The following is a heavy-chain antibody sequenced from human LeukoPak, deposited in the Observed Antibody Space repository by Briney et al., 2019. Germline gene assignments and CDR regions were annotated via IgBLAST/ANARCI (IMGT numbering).Heavy chain of an antibody. CDR3: ARDGSSSWPYYYYMDV. CDR2: IYYSGST. V-gene: IGHV4-59*01. J-gene: IGHJ6*03. D-gene: IGHD6-13*01. Sequence: SDTLSLTCTLSGRSISSYYWSWIRQPPGKGREWIGYIYYSGSTNYNPSLKSRVTISVDTSKNQFSLKLSSVTAADTAVYYCARDGSSSWPYYYYMDVWGKGTTVTVSS. CDR1: GRSISSYY.